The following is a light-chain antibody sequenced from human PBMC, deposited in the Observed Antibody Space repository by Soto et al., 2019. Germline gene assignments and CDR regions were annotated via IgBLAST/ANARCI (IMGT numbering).Light chain of an antibody. CDR2: GAS. Sequence: EIVMTQSPATLSVSPGERATLSCRASESVSSNLAWYQQIPGQAPRLLIYGASTRATGIPDRFSGSGSGTEFTLTISSLQSEDFAVYYCHQYINWPPWTFGQGNRWIS. CDR1: ESVSSN. V-gene: IGKV3-15*01. J-gene: IGKJ1*01. CDR3: HQYINWPPWT.